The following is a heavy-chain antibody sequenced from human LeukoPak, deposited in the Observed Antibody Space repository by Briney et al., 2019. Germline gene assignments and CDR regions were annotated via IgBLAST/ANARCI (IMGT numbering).Heavy chain of an antibody. J-gene: IGHJ6*02. CDR2: IDLSSCTI. CDR1: GFTFSGHY. CDR3: ARGHYGLDV. Sequence: GGSLRLSCTASGFTFSGHYASWIRQTPEKGLEWISYIDLSSCTIYYADSVKGRFTISRDNARNSVYLQMNSLRAEDTAVYYCARGHYGLDVWGQGTTVTVSS. V-gene: IGHV3-11*01.